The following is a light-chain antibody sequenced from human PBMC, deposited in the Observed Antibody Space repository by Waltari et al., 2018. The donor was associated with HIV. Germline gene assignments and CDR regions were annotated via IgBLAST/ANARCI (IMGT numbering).Light chain of an antibody. CDR1: QSISGN. CDR2: GAS. Sequence: EIVMTQSPAPLSVSPGERATLSCRASQSISGNLAWYQPRRGHAPRLLIYGASTRASGIPARFSGSGSGPDFSLTISSLQSEDSALYYCQQYNHWPRTFGQGTKLEI. J-gene: IGKJ1*01. V-gene: IGKV3-15*01. CDR3: QQYNHWPRT.